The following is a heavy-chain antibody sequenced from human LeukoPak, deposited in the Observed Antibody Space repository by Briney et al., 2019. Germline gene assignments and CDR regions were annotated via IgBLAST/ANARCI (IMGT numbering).Heavy chain of an antibody. J-gene: IGHJ5*02. Sequence: KSSQTLSLTCTVSGASISSGDYYWSWIRQPPGKGLEWIGYIYYSGNTYYNPSLKSRVTISVDTSKNQFSLKLSSVTAADTAVYYCARAGSGRYYNGKNWFDPWGQGTLVTVSS. CDR3: ARAGSGRYYNGKNWFDP. D-gene: IGHD3-10*01. CDR2: IYYSGNT. V-gene: IGHV4-30-4*01. CDR1: GASISSGDYY.